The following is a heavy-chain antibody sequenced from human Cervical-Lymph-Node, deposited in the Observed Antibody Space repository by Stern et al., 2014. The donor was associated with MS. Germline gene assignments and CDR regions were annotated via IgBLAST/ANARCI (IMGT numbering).Heavy chain of an antibody. CDR2: ISPDGNDK. Sequence: VQLEESGGGVVQPGRSLRLSCAASGIAFSKYGPPWVRQAPGKSLEWVAVISPDGNDKFYADSVKGRFTISRDNSKNTLYLQMNTLRAEDTAMFYCAVDSYWGLGAFDIWGQGTMVTVSS. J-gene: IGHJ3*02. V-gene: IGHV3-30*01. D-gene: IGHD7-27*01. CDR1: GIAFSKYG. CDR3: AVDSYWGLGAFDI.